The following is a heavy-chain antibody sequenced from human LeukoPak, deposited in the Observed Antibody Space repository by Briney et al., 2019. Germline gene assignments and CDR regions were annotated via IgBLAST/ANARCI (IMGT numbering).Heavy chain of an antibody. CDR2: INEDGSYK. V-gene: IGHV3-7*01. CDR3: ARDATRGGDNDY. D-gene: IGHD2-21*02. Sequence: GGSLRLSWAVSGFTFTSYWMSWVRQAPGKGLEWVANINEDGSYKPHADSVKGRLTISRDNSKNSLYLQMSSLRADDTAVYYCARDATRGGDNDYWGQGTRVIVSS. CDR1: GFTFTSYW. J-gene: IGHJ4*02.